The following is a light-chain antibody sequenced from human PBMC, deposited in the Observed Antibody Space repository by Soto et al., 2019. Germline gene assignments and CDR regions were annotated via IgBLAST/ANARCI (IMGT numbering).Light chain of an antibody. CDR2: AAS. CDR1: QSVSSNS. J-gene: IGKJ3*01. Sequence: EIVLTQSPGTLSLSPGERATLSCRASQSVSSNSLAWYQQKPGQAPRLLIYAASSRATGIPAKFSRSGSGTDFALTISRLEPEDFAFYFCQQFASSPFTFGPGTKVDIK. V-gene: IGKV3-20*01. CDR3: QQFASSPFT.